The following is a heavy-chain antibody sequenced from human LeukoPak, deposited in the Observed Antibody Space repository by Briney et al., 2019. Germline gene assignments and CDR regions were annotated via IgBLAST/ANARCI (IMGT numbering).Heavy chain of an antibody. CDR2: ISGSGGST. V-gene: IGHV3-23*01. Sequence: GGSLRLSCAAAGFTFNTYAMSWVRQAPGKGLEWVSAISGSGGSTYYADSVKGRFTISRDNSKNTLYLQMDSLRAEDTAVYYCAKGHVGALWGYFDYWGQGTLVTVSS. D-gene: IGHD1-26*01. J-gene: IGHJ4*02. CDR3: AKGHVGALWGYFDY. CDR1: GFTFNTYA.